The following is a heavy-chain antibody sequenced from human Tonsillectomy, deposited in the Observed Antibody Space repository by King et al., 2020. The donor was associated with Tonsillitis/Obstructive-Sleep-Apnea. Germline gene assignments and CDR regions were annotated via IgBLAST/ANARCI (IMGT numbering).Heavy chain of an antibody. CDR1: GGSISNYY. J-gene: IGHJ6*03. Sequence: VQLQESGPGLVKPSETLSLTCTVSGGSISNYYWSWIRQPPGKGLEWIGYIYYSGSTNYNPSLKSRVTISVDTSKNQFSLRLSSVTAADTAVYYCAREISTYYDSSGYPRYFYSYYMDVRGKGTTVTVSS. CDR3: AREISTYYDSSGYPRYFYSYYMDV. V-gene: IGHV4-59*12. D-gene: IGHD3-22*01. CDR2: IYYSGST.